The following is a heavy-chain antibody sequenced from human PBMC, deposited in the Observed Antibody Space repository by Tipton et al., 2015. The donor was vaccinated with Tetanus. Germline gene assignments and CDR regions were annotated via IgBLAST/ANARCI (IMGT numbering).Heavy chain of an antibody. CDR2: ISPFTGDT. V-gene: IGHV1-18*01. J-gene: IGHJ6*02. CDR3: ARDRAVPVQAYGTDV. Sequence: QVQLVQSGAEVKKPGASVKVSCKASGYTFTHYGISWVRQAPGQGLEWVGWISPFTGDTEYAQNLQDRLILTTDTSTATAYVEVKSLTSDDTAVYYCARDRAVPVQAYGTDVWGQGTSVTVSS. D-gene: IGHD6-19*01. CDR1: GYTFTHYG.